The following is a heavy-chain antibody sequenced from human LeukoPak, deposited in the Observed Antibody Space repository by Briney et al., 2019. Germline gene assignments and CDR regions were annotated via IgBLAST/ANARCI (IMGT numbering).Heavy chain of an antibody. J-gene: IGHJ2*01. CDR2: ISGSADST. Sequence: GGSLRLSCTASEFIFRTYVMTWFRQAPGKGLGWVSTISGSADSTYYADSVKGRFTISRDNAKDTLYLQMNSLRAEDTAVYYCARSATVVIHSWNFDLWGRGTLVTVSS. D-gene: IGHD4-23*01. CDR1: EFIFRTYV. CDR3: ARSATVVIHSWNFDL. V-gene: IGHV3-23*01.